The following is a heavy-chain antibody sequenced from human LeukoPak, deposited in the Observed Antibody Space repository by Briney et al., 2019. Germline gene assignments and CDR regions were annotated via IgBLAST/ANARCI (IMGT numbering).Heavy chain of an antibody. V-gene: IGHV3-23*01. CDR1: GFSFNSYV. CDR2: ISGSGTTT. CDR3: AIRKFDISCWSHLAY. D-gene: IGHD6-19*01. J-gene: IGHJ4*02. Sequence: PRGSLRLSCAASGFSFNSYVMTWVRQTPGKGLEWVSAISGSGTTTYYADSVKGRFTISRDNSKNTLYLQMNSLRAEDTAVYYCAIRKFDISCWSHLAYWGMTTRVIVSS.